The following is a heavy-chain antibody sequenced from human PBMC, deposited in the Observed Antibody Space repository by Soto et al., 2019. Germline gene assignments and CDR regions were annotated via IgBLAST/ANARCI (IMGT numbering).Heavy chain of an antibody. Sequence: GASVKVSCKASGYTFTSNAMHWVRQAPGQRLECMGIIIPSGGSTSYAQKFQGRVTMTRDTSTSTVYMELSSLRSEDTAVYYCARGGEDRSYFDWFRTYYFDYWGQGTLVTVSS. CDR3: ARGGEDRSYFDWFRTYYFDY. J-gene: IGHJ4*02. CDR2: IIPSGGST. V-gene: IGHV1-46*01. CDR1: GYTFTSNA. D-gene: IGHD3-9*01.